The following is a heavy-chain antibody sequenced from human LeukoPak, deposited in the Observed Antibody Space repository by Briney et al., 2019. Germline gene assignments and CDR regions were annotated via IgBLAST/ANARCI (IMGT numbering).Heavy chain of an antibody. CDR2: INTNTGNP. CDR1: GYTFTRSA. V-gene: IGHV7-4-1*02. J-gene: IGHJ2*01. Sequence: ASVKVSCKASGYTFTRSALKWVRQAPGQGLEWMGWINTNTGNPTYAQGFTGRFVFSLDTSVSTAYLQISSLKAEDTAVYYCAREGPNWYFDLWGRGTLVTVSS. CDR3: AREGPNWYFDL.